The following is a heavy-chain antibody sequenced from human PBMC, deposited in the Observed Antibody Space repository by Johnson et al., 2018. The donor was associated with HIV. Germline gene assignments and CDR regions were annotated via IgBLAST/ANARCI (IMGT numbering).Heavy chain of an antibody. CDR1: GFSVTNTY. CDR3: ARDGDSQQLPLGDAFDV. D-gene: IGHD6-13*01. J-gene: IGHJ3*01. Sequence: VQLVESGGGLVQPGGSLSLSCVASGFSVTNTYMNWVRQAPGKGLEWVSVIYSGGNTYYADSVRHRFTISIDDSKNTLYLHMNNLRVDDTGIYYCARDGDSQQLPLGDAFDVWGQGTLVTVSS. V-gene: IGHV3-66*01. CDR2: IYSGGNT.